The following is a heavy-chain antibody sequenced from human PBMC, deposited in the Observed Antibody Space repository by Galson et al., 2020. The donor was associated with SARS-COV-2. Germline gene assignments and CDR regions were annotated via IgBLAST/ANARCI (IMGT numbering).Heavy chain of an antibody. Sequence: SVKVSCTASGGSLNTKSINWVRQAPGHPFEWMGGVIPFFKKTSYAQNFQDRLTIVADASTRTSYMELRRLRSEDTATYYCVRGTNPFWYFDLWGRGTLVTVSS. CDR2: VIPFFKKT. CDR1: GGSLNTKS. J-gene: IGHJ2*01. V-gene: IGHV1-69*13. CDR3: VRGTNPFWYFDL.